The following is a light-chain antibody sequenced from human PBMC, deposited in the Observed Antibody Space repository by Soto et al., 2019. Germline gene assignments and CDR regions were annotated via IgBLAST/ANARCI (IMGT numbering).Light chain of an antibody. CDR2: EVS. V-gene: IGLV2-8*01. CDR1: SSDVGGYNF. J-gene: IGLJ1*01. Sequence: QSALTQPPSASGSPGQSVTISCTGTSSDVGGYNFVSWYQQHPVKAPKLMIYEVSERPSGVPDRFSGSKSGNTASLTVSGLQAEDEADYYCSSYAGSNNFCVFGTGTKLTVL. CDR3: SSYAGSNNFCV.